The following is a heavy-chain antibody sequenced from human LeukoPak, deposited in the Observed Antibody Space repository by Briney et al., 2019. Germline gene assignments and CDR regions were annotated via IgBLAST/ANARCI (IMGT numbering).Heavy chain of an antibody. CDR3: ARDDEVVVAATPRVYYYYYGMDV. J-gene: IGHJ6*02. CDR2: ISYDGSNK. D-gene: IGHD2-15*01. Sequence: PGGSLRLSCAASGFTFSSYAMHWVRQAPGKGLEWVAVISYDGSNKYYADSVKGRFTISRDNSKNTLYLQMNSLRAEDTAVYYCARDDEVVVAATPRVYYYYYGMDVWGQGTTVTVSS. V-gene: IGHV3-30-3*01. CDR1: GFTFSSYA.